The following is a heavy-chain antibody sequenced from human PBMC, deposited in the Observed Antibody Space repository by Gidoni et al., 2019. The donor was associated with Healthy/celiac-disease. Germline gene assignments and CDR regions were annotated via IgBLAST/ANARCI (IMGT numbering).Heavy chain of an antibody. J-gene: IGHJ4*02. D-gene: IGHD3-16*01. CDR2: ISYDGSNK. V-gene: IGHV3-30*18. Sequence: QVQLVESGGGVVQPGRSLRLSCAASGFTFSSYGMHWVRQAPGKGLEWVAVISYDGSNKYYADSVKGRFTISRDNSKNTLYLQMNSLRAEDTAVYYCAKERLSHFDYWGQGTLVTVSS. CDR1: GFTFSSYG. CDR3: AKERLSHFDY.